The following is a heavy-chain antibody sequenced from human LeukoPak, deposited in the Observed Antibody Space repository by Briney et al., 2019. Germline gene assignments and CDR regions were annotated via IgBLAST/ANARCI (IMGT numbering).Heavy chain of an antibody. D-gene: IGHD3-9*01. CDR1: GYTFTSYY. CDR3: ARELRYPLSGFDY. J-gene: IGHJ4*02. V-gene: IGHV1-46*01. Sequence: VASVKVSCKASGYTFTSYYMHWVRQAPGQGLEWMGIINPSGGSTSYAQKFQGRVTMTTDTSTSTAYMELRSLRSDDTAVYYCARELRYPLSGFDYWGQGTLVTVSS. CDR2: INPSGGST.